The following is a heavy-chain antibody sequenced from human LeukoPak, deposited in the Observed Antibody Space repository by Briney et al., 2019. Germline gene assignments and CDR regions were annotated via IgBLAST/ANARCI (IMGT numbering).Heavy chain of an antibody. CDR2: ISYSGTT. J-gene: IGHJ6*03. D-gene: IGHD1-26*01. Sequence: SETLSLTCTVSGGSISSRPYYWGWVRQPPGKGLEWIGTISYSGTTYYNPSLKSRVTISVDTSKNQFSLKLSSVTAADTAVYYCARVGVGAIKFYYMDVWGKGTTVTVSS. CDR3: ARVGVGAIKFYYMDV. CDR1: GGSISSRPYY. V-gene: IGHV4-39*07.